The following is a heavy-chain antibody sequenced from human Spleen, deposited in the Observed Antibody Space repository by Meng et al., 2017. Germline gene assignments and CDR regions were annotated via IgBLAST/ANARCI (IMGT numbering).Heavy chain of an antibody. CDR1: GGSISSSHW. V-gene: IGHV4-4*02. D-gene: IGHD4-11*01. Sequence: QGPLRESGPWLLKPSGTLSLTCAVSGGSISSSHWWTWVRQSPGRGLEWIGEIYHSGTTNYNPSLKSRATISVDTSQNNLSLKLSSVTAADSAVCYCARGPTTMAHDFDYWGQGTLVTVSS. CDR2: IYHSGTT. CDR3: ARGPTTMAHDFDY. J-gene: IGHJ4*02.